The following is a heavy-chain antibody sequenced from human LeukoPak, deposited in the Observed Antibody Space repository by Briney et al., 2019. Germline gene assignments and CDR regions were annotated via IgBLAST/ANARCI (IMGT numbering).Heavy chain of an antibody. J-gene: IGHJ4*02. CDR1: GGSISSGSYY. V-gene: IGHV4-61*02. Sequence: SETLSLTCTVSGGSISSGSYYWSWIRQPAGKGPEWIGRIYTSGSTNYNPSLKSRVTISVDTSKNQFSLKLSSVTAADTAVYYCARGDVEYSSTPDYWGQGTLVTVSS. CDR2: IYTSGST. CDR3: ARGDVEYSSTPDY. D-gene: IGHD6-6*01.